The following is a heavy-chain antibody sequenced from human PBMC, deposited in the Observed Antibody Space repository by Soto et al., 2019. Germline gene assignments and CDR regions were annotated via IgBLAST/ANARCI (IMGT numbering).Heavy chain of an antibody. CDR2: IYYSGST. Sequence: QLQLQESGPGLVKPSETLSLTCTVSGGSISSSSYYWGWIRQPPGKGLEWIGSIYYSGSTYYNPSLKRRVTIAVDTSKNQFSLKLSSVTAADTAVYYCATGEMATITMFDYWGQGTLVTVSS. J-gene: IGHJ4*02. CDR3: ATGEMATITMFDY. D-gene: IGHD5-12*01. V-gene: IGHV4-39*01. CDR1: GGSISSSSYY.